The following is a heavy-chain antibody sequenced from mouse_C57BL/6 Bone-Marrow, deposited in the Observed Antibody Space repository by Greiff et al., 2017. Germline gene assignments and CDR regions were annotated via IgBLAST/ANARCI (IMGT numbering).Heavy chain of an antibody. CDR1: GYTFTSYW. Sequence: QVQLQQPGAELVKPGASVKMSCKASGYTFTSYWITWVKQRPGQGLEWIGDIYPGSGSTNYNEKFKSKATLTVDTSSSTAYMQLSSLTSEDSAVYYCASTTVVGGNWYFDVWGTGTTVTVSS. J-gene: IGHJ1*03. CDR3: ASTTVVGGNWYFDV. CDR2: IYPGSGST. D-gene: IGHD1-1*01. V-gene: IGHV1-55*01.